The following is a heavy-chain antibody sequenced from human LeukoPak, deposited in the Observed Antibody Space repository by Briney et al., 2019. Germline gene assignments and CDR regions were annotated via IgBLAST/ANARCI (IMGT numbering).Heavy chain of an antibody. J-gene: IGHJ3*02. CDR2: ISGSGGST. V-gene: IGHV3-23*01. CDR1: GFTFSTYV. D-gene: IGHD3-22*01. Sequence: GGSLRLSCAASGFTFSTYVVNWVRQAPGKGLEWVSAISGSGGSTYYADSVKGRFTISRDNSKNTLYLQMNSLRAEDTAVYYCAKDFIHYYDSSGYGAFDIWGQGTMVTVSS. CDR3: AKDFIHYYDSSGYGAFDI.